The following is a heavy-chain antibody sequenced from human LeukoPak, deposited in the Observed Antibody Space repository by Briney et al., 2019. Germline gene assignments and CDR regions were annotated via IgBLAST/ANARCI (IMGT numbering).Heavy chain of an antibody. Sequence: ASVKVSCKTSVYTFTSYDIGWVRQAPGQGLEWMGWISGYNGNTNYAQKFQDRVTMTTDTFTTTVYMELTCLRCDDTVVYYCARDNSSSTRENWGQGTLVTVSS. D-gene: IGHD6-6*01. CDR1: VYTFTSYD. CDR3: ARDNSSSTREN. V-gene: IGHV1-18*01. CDR2: ISGYNGNT. J-gene: IGHJ1*01.